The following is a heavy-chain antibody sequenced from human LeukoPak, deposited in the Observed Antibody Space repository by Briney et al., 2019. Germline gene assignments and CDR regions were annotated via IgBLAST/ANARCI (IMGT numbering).Heavy chain of an antibody. J-gene: IGHJ6*02. CDR1: GGSISSGSYY. D-gene: IGHD5-18*01. V-gene: IGHV4-61*02. CDR3: ARGGYTAMVGVYYYYGMDV. Sequence: PSQTLSLTCTVSGGSISSGSYYWSWIRQPAGKGLEWIGRIYTSGSTNYNPSLKSRVTISVDTSKNQFSLKLSSVTAADTAVYYCARGGYTAMVGVYYYYGMDVWGHGTTVTVSS. CDR2: IYTSGST.